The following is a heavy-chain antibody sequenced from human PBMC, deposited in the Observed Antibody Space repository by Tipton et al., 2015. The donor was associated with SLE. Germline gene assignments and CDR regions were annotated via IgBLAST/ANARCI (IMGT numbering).Heavy chain of an antibody. CDR3: ARIEDFWSGRIDY. J-gene: IGHJ4*02. CDR1: GDSFYSSHDQ. CDR2: RFSGGST. Sequence: TLSLTCSVSGDSFYSSHDQWDWIRQSPGKGLEWIGSRFSGGSTYYNPSLMSRVTIPRDTSKNQFSLKLSFVTAADTAFYYCARIEDFWSGRIDYWGQGTLITVSS. V-gene: IGHV4-39*07. D-gene: IGHD3-3*01.